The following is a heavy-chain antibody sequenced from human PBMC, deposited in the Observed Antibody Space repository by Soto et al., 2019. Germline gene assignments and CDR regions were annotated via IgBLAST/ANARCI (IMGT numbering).Heavy chain of an antibody. CDR3: ARAPYSSGWWGFDY. J-gene: IGHJ4*02. Sequence: EVQLVESGGGLVQPGGSLRLSCAASGLTFSSYWMQWVRQAPGKGLVWVSRISTDGSVTTYADSVKGRFTISRDNAKNTLYLQMNSLRTEDTAVYYCARAPYSSGWWGFDYWGQVTLVTVSS. CDR1: GLTFSSYW. CDR2: ISTDGSVT. D-gene: IGHD6-19*01. V-gene: IGHV3-74*01.